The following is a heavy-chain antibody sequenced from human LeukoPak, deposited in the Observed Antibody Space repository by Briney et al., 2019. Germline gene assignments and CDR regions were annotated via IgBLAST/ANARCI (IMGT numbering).Heavy chain of an antibody. V-gene: IGHV4-39*07. D-gene: IGHD6-19*01. CDR2: INHSGST. J-gene: IGHJ4*02. CDR1: GGSISSSSYY. Sequence: SETLSLTCTVSGGSISSSSYYWGWIRQPPGKGLEWIGEINHSGSTNYNPSLKSRVTISVDTSKNQFSLKLSSVTAADTAVYYCARSQGGWYKYWGQGTLVTVSS. CDR3: ARSQGGWYKY.